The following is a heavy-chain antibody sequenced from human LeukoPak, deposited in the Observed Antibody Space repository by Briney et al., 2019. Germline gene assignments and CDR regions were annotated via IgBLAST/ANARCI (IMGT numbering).Heavy chain of an antibody. CDR2: INHSGST. CDR3: ARGPRRGSSGWYGGWYYFDY. J-gene: IGHJ4*02. CDR1: GGSFSGYY. Sequence: SETLSLTCAVYGGSFSGYYWSWIRHPPGKGLEWIGEINHSGSTNYNPSLKSRVTISVDTSKNQFSLKLSSVTAADTAVYYCARGPRRGSSGWYGGWYYFDYWGQGTLVTVSS. D-gene: IGHD6-19*01. V-gene: IGHV4-34*01.